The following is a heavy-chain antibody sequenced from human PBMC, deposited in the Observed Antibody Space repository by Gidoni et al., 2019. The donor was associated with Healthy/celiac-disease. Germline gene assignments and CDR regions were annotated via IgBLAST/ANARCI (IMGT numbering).Heavy chain of an antibody. Sequence: HVHLVQSGAEVKKPGASVKVSCKASGYTITSYDINWVRQAHVQGLEWMGWMNPNSGNTGYAQKFQGRVTMTRNTSMSTAYMELSSLRSEDTAVYYCARGGRYCSSTSCYDFDYWGQGTLVTVSS. CDR2: MNPNSGNT. CDR1: GYTITSYD. CDR3: ARGGRYCSSTSCYDFDY. D-gene: IGHD2-2*01. V-gene: IGHV1-8*01. J-gene: IGHJ4*02.